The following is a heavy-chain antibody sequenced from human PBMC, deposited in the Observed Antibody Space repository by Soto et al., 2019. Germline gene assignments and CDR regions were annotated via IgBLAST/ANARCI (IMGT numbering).Heavy chain of an antibody. D-gene: IGHD2-8*01. Sequence: ASVKVSCKASGYTFTSYGISWVRQATGQGLEWMGWISAYNGNTNYAQKLQGRVTMTTDTSTSTAYMELRSLRSDDTAVYYCATVSWDDNGDSGAFDVWGQGTMVTVSS. CDR3: ATVSWDDNGDSGAFDV. V-gene: IGHV1-18*01. J-gene: IGHJ3*01. CDR2: ISAYNGNT. CDR1: GYTFTSYG.